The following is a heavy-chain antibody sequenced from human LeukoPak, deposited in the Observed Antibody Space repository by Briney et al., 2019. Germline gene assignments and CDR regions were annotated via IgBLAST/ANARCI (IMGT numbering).Heavy chain of an antibody. D-gene: IGHD5-12*01. CDR2: IYHSGST. V-gene: IGHV4-30-2*01. CDR3: ARAGGGYDFEYYFDY. J-gene: IGHJ4*02. CDR1: GGSISSGGYS. Sequence: SETLSLTCAVSGGSISSGGYSWSWIRQPPGKGLEWIGYIYHSGSTYYNPSLKSRATISVDRSKNQFSLKLSSVTAADTAVYYCARAGGGYDFEYYFDYWGQGTLVTVSS.